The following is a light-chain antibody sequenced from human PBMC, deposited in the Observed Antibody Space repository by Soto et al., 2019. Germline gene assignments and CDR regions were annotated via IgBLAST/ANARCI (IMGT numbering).Light chain of an antibody. V-gene: IGLV2-11*01. CDR1: SSDVGGYKY. CDR2: DVS. J-gene: IGLJ3*02. CDR3: CSYAGSYTRV. Sequence: QSVPTQPRSVSGSPGQSVTISCTGTSSDVGGYKYVSWYQQHPGKAPKLMIYDVSKRPSGVPDRFSGSKSGNTASLTISGLQAEDEADYYCCSYAGSYTRVFGGGTKLTVL.